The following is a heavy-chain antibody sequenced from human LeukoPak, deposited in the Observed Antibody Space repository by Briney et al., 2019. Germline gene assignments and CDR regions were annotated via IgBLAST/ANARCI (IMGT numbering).Heavy chain of an antibody. D-gene: IGHD2-15*01. CDR2: MNPNSGNT. J-gene: IGHJ4*02. V-gene: IGHV1-8*01. CDR3: ARGRMGYCSGGSCYPPNY. CDR1: GYTFTSYD. Sequence: GASVKVSCKASGYTFTSYDINWVRQATGQGLEWMGWMNPNSGNTGYAQKFQGRVTMTRNTSISTAYMELSSLRSEDTAVYYCARGRMGYCSGGSCYPPNYWGQGTLVTVSS.